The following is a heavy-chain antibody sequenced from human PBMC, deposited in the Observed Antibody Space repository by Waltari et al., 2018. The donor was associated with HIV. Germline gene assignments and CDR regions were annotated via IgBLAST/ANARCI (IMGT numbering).Heavy chain of an antibody. Sequence: QVQLVQSGAEVKKPGASVKVSCKASGNTFTGYYMHWVRQAPGQGLELMARIHTNSGGTNYEQRFQGSVTRTRDPSISTAYTELSRLRSDATAVYYCARVPYINPSYYFDYWGQGTLVTVSS. CDR3: ARVPYINPSYYFDY. J-gene: IGHJ4*02. V-gene: IGHV1-2*06. CDR1: GNTFTGYY. CDR2: IHTNSGGT. D-gene: IGHD4-4*01.